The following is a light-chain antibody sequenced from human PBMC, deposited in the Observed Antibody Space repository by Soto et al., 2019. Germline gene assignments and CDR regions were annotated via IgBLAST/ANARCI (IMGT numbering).Light chain of an antibody. CDR2: GAS. J-gene: IGKJ1*01. Sequence: DIVLTQSAGPLSLSPGERATLSCTASQTVSTNYLAWYQQKPGQAPRLIIYGASKRATGIPDRFTGSRSGTDFTLTISRLEPEDVPVYCCQQYGSSPRTFGQGTKVDIK. CDR3: QQYGSSPRT. V-gene: IGKV3-20*01. CDR1: QTVSTNY.